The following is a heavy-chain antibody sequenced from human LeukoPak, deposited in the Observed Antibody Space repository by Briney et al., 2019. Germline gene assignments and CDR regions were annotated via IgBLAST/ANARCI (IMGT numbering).Heavy chain of an antibody. V-gene: IGHV4-59*01. D-gene: IGHD3-22*01. Sequence: SETLSLTCTVSGGSISSYYWSWIRQPPGKGLEGIGYIYYSGSTNYNPSLKSRVTISVDTSKNQFSLKLSSVTAADTAVYYCAREGYDSSGIDYWGQGTLVTVSS. CDR3: AREGYDSSGIDY. J-gene: IGHJ4*02. CDR1: GGSISSYY. CDR2: IYYSGST.